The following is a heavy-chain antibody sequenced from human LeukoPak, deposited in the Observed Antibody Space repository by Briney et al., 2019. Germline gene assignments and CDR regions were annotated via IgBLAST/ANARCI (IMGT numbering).Heavy chain of an antibody. CDR2: IYSGGST. Sequence: PGVSLRLSCAASGFTVSSNYMSWVRQAPGKGLEWVSVIYSGGSTYNADSVKGRFTISRDSSKNTLYLQMNSLRAEDTAVYYCARDTSRWTLDDWGQGTLVTVSS. CDR3: ARDTSRWTLDD. V-gene: IGHV3-53*01. CDR1: GFTVSSNY. D-gene: IGHD2-2*01. J-gene: IGHJ4*02.